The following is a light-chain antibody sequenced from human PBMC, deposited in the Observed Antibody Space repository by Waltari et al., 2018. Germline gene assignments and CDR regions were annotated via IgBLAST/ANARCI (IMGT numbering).Light chain of an antibody. CDR3: QHYGSSPGFT. Sequence: EIVLTQSPGTLSLSPGERATLSCRASQSVSSTYLAWYQQRPGQAPRLLVYSASVRSTGIPDRFSGSGSGTDFTLTINRLEPEDFAVYYCQHYGSSPGFTFGPGTKVEIK. V-gene: IGKV3-20*01. J-gene: IGKJ3*01. CDR2: SAS. CDR1: QSVSSTY.